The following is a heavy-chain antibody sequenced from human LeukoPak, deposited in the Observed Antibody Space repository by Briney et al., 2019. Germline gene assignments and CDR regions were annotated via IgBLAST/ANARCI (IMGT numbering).Heavy chain of an antibody. J-gene: IGHJ3*02. CDR2: IYYSGST. CDR1: GGSISSYY. Sequence: SETLSLTCTVSGGSISSYYWSWIRQPPGKGLEWIGYIYYSGSTNYNPSLKSRVTISVDTSKNQFSLKLSSVTAADTAVYYCARDSPNVSRVVVINRVAAFDIWGQGTMVTVSS. D-gene: IGHD3-22*01. CDR3: ARDSPNVSRVVVINRVAAFDI. V-gene: IGHV4-59*01.